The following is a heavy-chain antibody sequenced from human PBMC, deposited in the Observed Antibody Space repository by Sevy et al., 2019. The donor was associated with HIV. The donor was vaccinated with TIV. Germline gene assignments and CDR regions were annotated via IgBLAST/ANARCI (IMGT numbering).Heavy chain of an antibody. CDR1: GGTFSSYA. CDR2: IIPIFGTA. Sequence: ASVKVSCKASGGTFSSYAISWVRQAPGQGLEWMGGIIPIFGTANYAQKFQGRVTITADESTSTAYMELSSVRSEDTAVYYCARERYCSSTSCYVSGSYYYYGMDVWGQGTTVTVSS. D-gene: IGHD2-2*01. J-gene: IGHJ6*02. CDR3: ARERYCSSTSCYVSGSYYYYGMDV. V-gene: IGHV1-69*13.